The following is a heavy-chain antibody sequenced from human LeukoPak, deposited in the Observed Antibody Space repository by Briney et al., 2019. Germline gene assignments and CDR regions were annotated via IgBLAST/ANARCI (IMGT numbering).Heavy chain of an antibody. J-gene: IGHJ4*02. V-gene: IGHV3-23*01. CDR3: AKGAYDYIEIAYFEY. D-gene: IGHD5-12*01. Sequence: QPGGSLRLSCVASGFSFNNYAMNWVRQAPGKGLEWVSLIIGSSGSIFYADSVKGRFTISRDKSKNTLYLQMNSLRADDTAVYYCAKGAYDYIEIAYFEYWGQGSLVTVSS. CDR1: GFSFNNYA. CDR2: IIGSSGSI.